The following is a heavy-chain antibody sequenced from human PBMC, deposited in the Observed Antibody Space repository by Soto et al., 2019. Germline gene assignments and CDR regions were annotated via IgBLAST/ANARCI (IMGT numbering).Heavy chain of an antibody. V-gene: IGHV4-31*03. Sequence: QVQLQESGPGLVKPSQTLSLTCTVSGGFISSGGYYWSWIRQHPGKGLEWIGYIYYSGSTYYNPSLKSRVTISVDTSKNQFSLKLSSVTAADTAVYYCARELESSSWTAGGMDVWGQGTTVTVSS. D-gene: IGHD6-13*01. CDR3: ARELESSSWTAGGMDV. CDR2: IYYSGST. J-gene: IGHJ6*02. CDR1: GGFISSGGYY.